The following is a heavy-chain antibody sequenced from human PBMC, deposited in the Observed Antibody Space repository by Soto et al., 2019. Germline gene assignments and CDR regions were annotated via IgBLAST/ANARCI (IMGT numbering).Heavy chain of an antibody. J-gene: IGHJ4*02. D-gene: IGHD6-19*01. CDR1: GYSISSSNW. V-gene: IGHV4-28*01. Sequence: SETLSLTCAVSGYSISSSNWWGWIRQPPGKGLEWIGYIYYSGSTYYNPSLKSRVTMSVDTSKNQFSLKLSSVTAVDTAVYYCARSKLAVAGVFDYWGQGTLVTVSS. CDR3: ARSKLAVAGVFDY. CDR2: IYYSGST.